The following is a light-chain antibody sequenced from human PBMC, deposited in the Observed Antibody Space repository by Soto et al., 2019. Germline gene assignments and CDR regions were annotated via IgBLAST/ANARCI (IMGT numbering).Light chain of an antibody. CDR2: AAS. J-gene: IGKJ2*03. Sequence: DTQMTQSPSSLSASVGDRVTITCQASQDISQYLNWSQHKPGKAPKLLIYAASNLETGVPSRFSGSGSATDFTFTISSLQPEDIATYYCQHYDNIPYSFGQGTKLEIK. CDR3: QHYDNIPYS. CDR1: QDISQY. V-gene: IGKV1-33*01.